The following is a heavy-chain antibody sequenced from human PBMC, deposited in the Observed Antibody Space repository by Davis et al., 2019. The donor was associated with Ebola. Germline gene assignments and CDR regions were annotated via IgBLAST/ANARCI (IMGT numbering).Heavy chain of an antibody. D-gene: IGHD6-6*01. Sequence: GESLKISCAASGFTFSGSAMHWVRQASGKGLEWVGRIRSKANSYATAYAASVKGRFTISRDDSKNTAYLQMNSLRAEDTAVYYCARDGAYSSSDLYYYYYYGMDVWGQGTTVTVSS. V-gene: IGHV3-73*01. J-gene: IGHJ6*02. CDR3: ARDGAYSSSDLYYYYYYGMDV. CDR2: IRSKANSYAT. CDR1: GFTFSGSA.